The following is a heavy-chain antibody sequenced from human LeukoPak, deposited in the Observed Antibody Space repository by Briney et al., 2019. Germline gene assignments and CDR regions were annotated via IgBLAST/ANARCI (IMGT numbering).Heavy chain of an antibody. V-gene: IGHV4-39*01. D-gene: IGHD6-13*01. J-gene: IGHJ4*02. Sequence: SETLSLTCTVSGGSISSSSYYWGWIRQPPGKGLEWIGSIYYSGSTYYNPSLKSRVTISVDTSKNQFSLKLSSVTAADTAVYYCARQLGGRAAAFFDYWGQGTLVTVSS. CDR3: ARQLGGRAAAFFDY. CDR2: IYYSGST. CDR1: GGSISSSSYY.